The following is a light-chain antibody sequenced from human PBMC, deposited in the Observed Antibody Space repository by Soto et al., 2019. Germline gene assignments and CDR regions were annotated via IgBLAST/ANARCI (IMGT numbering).Light chain of an antibody. V-gene: IGLV2-14*03. CDR3: SSYSSTTLV. CDR1: SSDVGGYNH. J-gene: IGLJ1*01. Sequence: QSALTQPASVSGSPGQSITISCTGTSSDVGGYNHVSWYQQHPGKAPKLMIYDVSNRPSGVSNRFSGSKSGNTASLTISGLQAEDEADYYCSSYSSTTLVFGTGTKVTVL. CDR2: DVS.